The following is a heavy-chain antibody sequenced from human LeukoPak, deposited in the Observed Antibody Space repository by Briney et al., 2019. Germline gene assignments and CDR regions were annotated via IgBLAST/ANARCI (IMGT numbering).Heavy chain of an antibody. CDR3: ASWDCSSTSCYHAFDI. V-gene: IGHV3-21*01. D-gene: IGHD2-2*01. CDR2: ISSSSSYI. CDR1: GFTFSSYS. Sequence: PGGSLRLSCAASGFTFSSYSMNWVRQAPGKGLESVSSISSSSSYIYYADSVKGRFTISRDNAKNSLYLQMNSLRAEDTAVYYCASWDCSSTSCYHAFDIWGQGTMVTVSS. J-gene: IGHJ3*02.